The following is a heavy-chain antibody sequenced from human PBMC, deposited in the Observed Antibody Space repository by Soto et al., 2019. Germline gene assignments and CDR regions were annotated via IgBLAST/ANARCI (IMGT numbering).Heavy chain of an antibody. D-gene: IGHD3-10*01. J-gene: IGHJ6*02. CDR1: GFTFSDYS. CDR2: ISSKSNYI. Sequence: EVQLVESGGGLVKPGGSLRLSCAGSGFTFSDYSMNWVRQAPGKGLEWVASISSKSNYIFYAESVRGRFTISRDNAKNSLYLQMTSLRAEDAAVYYCAKDVVRVVDNPRGYYYNGMDVWGRGPTVIVSS. V-gene: IGHV3-21*01. CDR3: AKDVVRVVDNPRGYYYNGMDV.